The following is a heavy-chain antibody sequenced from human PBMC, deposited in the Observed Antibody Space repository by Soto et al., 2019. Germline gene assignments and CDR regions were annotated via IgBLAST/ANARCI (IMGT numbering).Heavy chain of an antibody. V-gene: IGHV1-8*01. Sequence: QVQLVQSGAEVKKPGASVKVSCKASGYTFTSYDINWVRQATGQGLEWMGWMNPNSGNTGYAQKFQGRVTMTRNTSISTAYMELSNLRSEETAVYYCARERYSGYVCGYWGQGTLVTVSS. CDR2: MNPNSGNT. D-gene: IGHD5-12*01. J-gene: IGHJ4*02. CDR1: GYTFTSYD. CDR3: ARERYSGYVCGY.